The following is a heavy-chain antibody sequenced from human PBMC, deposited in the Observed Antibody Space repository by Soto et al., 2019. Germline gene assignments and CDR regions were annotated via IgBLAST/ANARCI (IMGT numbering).Heavy chain of an antibody. J-gene: IGHJ5*01. CDR1: GYTSADFG. V-gene: IGHV1-18*04. CDR3: VRDQKYFRVDGNWFDS. Sequence: ASVKVSCKASGYTSADFGISWVRQAPGQGLEWMGWVSGNNGASNPAPKVQGRITMTLDTSTGVSYMALRSLRSDDTAIYYCVRDQKYFRVDGNWFDSWGQGTLVTVSS. D-gene: IGHD2-2*01. CDR2: VSGNNGAS.